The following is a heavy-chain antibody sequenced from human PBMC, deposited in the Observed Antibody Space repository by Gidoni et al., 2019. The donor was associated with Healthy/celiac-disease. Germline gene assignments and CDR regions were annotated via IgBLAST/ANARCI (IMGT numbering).Heavy chain of an antibody. D-gene: IGHD3-22*01. CDR1: GFTFSSYA. CDR3: AKDNVYYYDSSGGSFDY. Sequence: EVQLLESGGGLVQPGGSLRLSCAASGFTFSSYAMSWVRQAPGKGLEWVSAISGSGGSTYYADSVKGRFTISRDNSKNTLYLQMTSLRAEDTAVYYCAKDNVYYYDSSGGSFDYWGQGTLVTVSS. CDR2: ISGSGGST. V-gene: IGHV3-23*01. J-gene: IGHJ4*02.